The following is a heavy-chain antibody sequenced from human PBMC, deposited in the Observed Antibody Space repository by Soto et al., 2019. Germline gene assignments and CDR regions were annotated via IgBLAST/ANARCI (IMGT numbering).Heavy chain of an antibody. CDR3: ARGGVPVHYYDSRGGMDV. V-gene: IGHV4-31*03. Sequence: RSLTCTVSGGSISSGGYYWSWIRQHPGKGLEWIGYIYYSGSTYYNPSLKSRVTISVDTSKNQFSLKLSSVTAADTAVYYCARGGVPVHYYDSRGGMDVWGQGTTVTVSS. CDR1: GGSISSGGYY. J-gene: IGHJ6*02. D-gene: IGHD3-22*01. CDR2: IYYSGST.